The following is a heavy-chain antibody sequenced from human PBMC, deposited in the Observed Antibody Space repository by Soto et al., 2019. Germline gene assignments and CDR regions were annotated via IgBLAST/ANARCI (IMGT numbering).Heavy chain of an antibody. D-gene: IGHD3-9*01. CDR2: MNPYNGNT. CDR3: ARDSYDILTGSPYYFYYYGMDV. Sequence: GASVKVSCKASGYTFTSYDINWVRQATGQGLEWMGWMNPYNGNTNYAQKLQGRVTMTTDTSTSTAYMELRSLRSDDTAVYYCARDSYDILTGSPYYFYYYGMDVWGQGTTVTVSS. V-gene: IGHV1-18*01. CDR1: GYTFTSYD. J-gene: IGHJ6*02.